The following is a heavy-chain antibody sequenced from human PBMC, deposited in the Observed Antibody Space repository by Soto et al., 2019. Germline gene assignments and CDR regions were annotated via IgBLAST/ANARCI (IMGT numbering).Heavy chain of an antibody. Sequence: LSCAACCVGDNDRYMAWVCQATGKGPEWGAVIFTRGTAHYADSVTGRFTFSRDNSKRTPNLQLNNLIAEDTAGYYCTTMWGYYFESWGQGTLGTVSS. D-gene: IGHD1-26*01. V-gene: IGHV3-53*01. J-gene: IGHJ4*02. CDR2: IFTRGTA. CDR3: TTMWGYYFES. CDR1: CVGDNDRY.